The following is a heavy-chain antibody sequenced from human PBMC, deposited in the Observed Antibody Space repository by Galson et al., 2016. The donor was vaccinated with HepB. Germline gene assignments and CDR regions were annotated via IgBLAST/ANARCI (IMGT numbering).Heavy chain of an antibody. CDR2: INTDGSST. J-gene: IGHJ2*01. CDR1: GFFFRSHW. CDR3: ARVSALWGERFWYFDL. V-gene: IGHV3-74*01. Sequence: SLRLSCAASGFFFRSHWMHWVRQAPGKGLVWVSRINTDGSSTTYADSVKGRFSIPRDNAKNTLYLQMNSLRADDTAVYYCARVSALWGERFWYFDLWGRGTMVTVSS. D-gene: IGHD3-16*01.